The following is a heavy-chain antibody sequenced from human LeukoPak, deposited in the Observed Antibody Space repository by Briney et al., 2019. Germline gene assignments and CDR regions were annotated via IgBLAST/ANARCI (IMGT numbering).Heavy chain of an antibody. CDR3: ARDEVAAAGSSDYFDY. Sequence: PGGSLRLSCAASGFTFSSYSMNWVRQAPGKGLEWVSSISSNSSYIKYADSVKGRFTISSDNAKNALYLQMNSLRAEDTAVYYCARDEVAAAGSSDYFDYWGQGTLVTVSS. CDR2: ISSNSSYI. J-gene: IGHJ4*02. D-gene: IGHD6-13*01. V-gene: IGHV3-21*01. CDR1: GFTFSSYS.